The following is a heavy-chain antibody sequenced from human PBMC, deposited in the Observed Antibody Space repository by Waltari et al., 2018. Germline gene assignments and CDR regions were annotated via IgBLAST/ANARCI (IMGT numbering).Heavy chain of an antibody. Sequence: EVQLVESGGGLVQPGGSLSLPCAASGFTFTNYGMNWVRQAPGKGLEWVSYISSTGSTIYYRDSVKGRFTISRDDAKNSLYLQMNSLRAEDTALYYCARRFDSWGQGTLVTVSS. CDR1: GFTFTNYG. V-gene: IGHV3-48*01. CDR2: ISSTGSTI. CDR3: ARRFDS. J-gene: IGHJ5*01.